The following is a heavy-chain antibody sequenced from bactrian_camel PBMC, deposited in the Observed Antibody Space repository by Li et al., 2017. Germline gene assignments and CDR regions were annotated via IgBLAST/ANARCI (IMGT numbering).Heavy chain of an antibody. D-gene: IGHD1*01. CDR2: INSGDGTVT. Sequence: VQLVESGGGSVQAGGSLSLSCAASGFISRSYGMSWVRQAQGKGLEWVSTINSGDGTVTYYVDSVKGRFTISRDNAKNTVYLQMNSLKFEDTAVNYCAATDGWLPSSLGQGTQVTVS. V-gene: IGHV3S40*01. J-gene: IGHJ4*01. CDR1: GFISRSYG.